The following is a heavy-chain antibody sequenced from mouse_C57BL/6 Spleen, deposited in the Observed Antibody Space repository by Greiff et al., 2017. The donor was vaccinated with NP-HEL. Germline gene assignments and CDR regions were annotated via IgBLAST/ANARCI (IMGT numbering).Heavy chain of an antibody. D-gene: IGHD2-4*01. CDR1: GYTFTSYW. J-gene: IGHJ4*01. V-gene: IGHV1-53*01. CDR2: INPSNGGT. Sequence: VQLQQPGPELVKPGASVKLSCKASGYTFTSYWMHWVKQRHGQGLEWIGHINPSNGGTNYNEKFKSKATLTVAKSSSTAYMQLSSLPSEDSAFYYCTRFFYYDYVGYAMDYWGQGTSVTVSS. CDR3: TRFFYYDYVGYAMDY.